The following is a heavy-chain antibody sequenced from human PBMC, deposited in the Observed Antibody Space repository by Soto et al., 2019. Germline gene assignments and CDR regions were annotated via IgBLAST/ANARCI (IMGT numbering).Heavy chain of an antibody. CDR3: ARLAGYCSGTSCYGYYGMEV. CDR1: GGSISSGGYS. CDR2: FNYSGST. V-gene: IGHV4-30-2*03. D-gene: IGHD2-2*01. Sequence: SETLALTCAVCGGSISSGGYSWSWIRQPPGKGLEWIGSFNYSGSTYYSPSLKSRVTISVDTSKNQFSLKVSSVTAADTAVFYCARLAGYCSGTSCYGYYGMEVWGQGTTVTVSS. J-gene: IGHJ6*02.